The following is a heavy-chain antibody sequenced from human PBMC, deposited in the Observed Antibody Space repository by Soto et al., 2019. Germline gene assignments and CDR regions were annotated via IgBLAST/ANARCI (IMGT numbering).Heavy chain of an antibody. CDR2: INAGNGNT. D-gene: IGHD3-10*01. CDR1: GYTFTSYA. J-gene: IGHJ4*02. V-gene: IGHV1-3*01. CDR3: ARDLAFGLSDY. Sequence: ASVKVSCKASGYTFTSYAIHWVRQAPGQRLEWMGWINAGNGNTKYSQKFQGRVTITRDTSASTGYMELSSLRSEDTAVYYCARDLAFGLSDYWGQGTLVTVS.